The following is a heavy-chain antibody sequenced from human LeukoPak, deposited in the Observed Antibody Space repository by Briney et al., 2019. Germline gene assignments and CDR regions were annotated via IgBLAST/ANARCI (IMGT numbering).Heavy chain of an antibody. J-gene: IGHJ5*02. V-gene: IGHV5-51*01. Sequence: GEPLKNSCKGSGYSFTSYWIGWVGQMPGKGLECMGIIYPGDSDTRYSPSFQGQVTISADKSISTAYLQWSSLKASDTAMYYCARFAGVGATRSGNWFDPWGQGTLVTVSS. D-gene: IGHD1-26*01. CDR2: IYPGDSDT. CDR1: GYSFTSYW. CDR3: ARFAGVGATRSGNWFDP.